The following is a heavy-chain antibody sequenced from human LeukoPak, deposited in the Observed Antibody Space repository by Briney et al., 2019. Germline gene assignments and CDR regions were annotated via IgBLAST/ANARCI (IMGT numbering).Heavy chain of an antibody. D-gene: IGHD4-17*01. Sequence: GGSLRLSCVASGFALRSFWMHWVRQIPGKGLVWVSCINSDGYSTTYADSVKGRFTISRDNAKNTLYLQLNSLRAEDTAVYYCVRATTYGDYISSWFDPWGQGTLVTVSS. CDR1: GFALRSFW. CDR3: VRATTYGDYISSWFDP. J-gene: IGHJ5*02. CDR2: INSDGYST. V-gene: IGHV3-74*01.